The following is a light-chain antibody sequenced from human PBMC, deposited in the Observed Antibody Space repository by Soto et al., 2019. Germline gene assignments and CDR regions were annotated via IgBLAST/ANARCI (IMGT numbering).Light chain of an antibody. CDR1: QTIRSN. Sequence: EIVLTQSPGTLSLSPGERATLSCRASQTIRSNLAWYQQRPGQAPRLLIYGASTRASGVPDRFSGSGSGTEFILTISSLQSEDSAVYYCQQYDVWPALTFGGGTKVDIK. V-gene: IGKV3-15*01. CDR3: QQYDVWPALT. J-gene: IGKJ4*01. CDR2: GAS.